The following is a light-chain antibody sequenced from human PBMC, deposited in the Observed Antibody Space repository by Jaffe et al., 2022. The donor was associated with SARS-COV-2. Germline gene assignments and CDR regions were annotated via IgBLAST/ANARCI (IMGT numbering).Light chain of an antibody. CDR2: DVS. V-gene: IGKV3-20*01. CDR3: QQYFNIPPLT. Sequence: EIVLTQSPVTLSLSPGERATLSCRASQAVGSTLAWYQQKPGQAPRLVLHDVSNRATGFPDRFSGSGFGTDFTLTISRLEPEDSAVYFCQQYFNIPPLTFGGGTKVEV. CDR1: QAVGST. J-gene: IGKJ4*01.